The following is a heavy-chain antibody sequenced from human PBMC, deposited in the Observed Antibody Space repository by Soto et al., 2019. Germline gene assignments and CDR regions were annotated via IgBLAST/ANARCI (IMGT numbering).Heavy chain of an antibody. CDR1: GGSISSYY. V-gene: IGHV4-59*08. J-gene: IGHJ4*02. D-gene: IGHD3-10*01. CDR2: IYNSGST. Sequence: QVQLQESGPGLVKPSETLSLTCTVSGGSISSYYWTWIRQPPRKGLEWIGFIYNSGSTHYNPSLRSRVTISVDTSKNQFSLKLRSVTAADTAVYYCASMGYHYGSGSYPLDYWGQGTLVTVSS. CDR3: ASMGYHYGSGSYPLDY.